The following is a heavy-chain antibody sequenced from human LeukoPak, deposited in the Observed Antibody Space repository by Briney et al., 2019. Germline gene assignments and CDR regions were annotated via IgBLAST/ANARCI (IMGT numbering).Heavy chain of an antibody. J-gene: IGHJ4*02. CDR2: ISGGGDNT. CDR1: GFTFSSYA. Sequence: GGSLRLSCAASGFTFSSYAMRWVRQAPGKGLEWVSAISGGGDNTYYADSVKGRFTISRDNSRDTLYLQMNSLRAEDTAVYYCAKARDSGSTIRSLDYWGQGTLVTVSS. D-gene: IGHD6-13*01. CDR3: AKARDSGSTIRSLDY. V-gene: IGHV3-23*01.